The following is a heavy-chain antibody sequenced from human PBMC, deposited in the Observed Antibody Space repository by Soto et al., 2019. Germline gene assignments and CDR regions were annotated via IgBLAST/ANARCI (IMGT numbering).Heavy chain of an antibody. CDR2: ISYDGSNK. D-gene: IGHD4-4*01. V-gene: IGHV3-30-3*01. CDR3: ARDSVEMATVGDS. J-gene: IGHJ4*02. CDR1: GFTFSSYA. Sequence: AGGSLRLSCAASGFTFSSYAMHWVRQAPGKGLEWVAVISYDGSNKYYVDSVKGRFTISRDTSKNTLYLQMNSLRTEDTAVYYCARDSVEMATVGDSWGQGTLVTVSS.